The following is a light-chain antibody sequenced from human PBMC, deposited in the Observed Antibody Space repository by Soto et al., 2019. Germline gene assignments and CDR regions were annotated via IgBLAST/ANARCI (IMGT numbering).Light chain of an antibody. V-gene: IGKV3-11*01. CDR3: QQRSNWPRST. CDR2: DAS. CDR1: QSVSSY. J-gene: IGKJ4*01. Sequence: EIVLTQSPATLSLSPGERATLSCRASQSVSSYVAWYQQTPGQAPRLLIDDASNRDTGIPARFSGSGSGTDFTLTISSLEPEDCAVYYCQQRSNWPRSTFGGGTKVEIK.